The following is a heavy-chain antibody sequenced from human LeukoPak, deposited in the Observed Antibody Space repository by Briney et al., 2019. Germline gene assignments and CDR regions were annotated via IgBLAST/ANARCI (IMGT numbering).Heavy chain of an antibody. CDR2: IYHSGST. Sequence: SETLSLTCTVSGGSISSSSYYWGWIRQPPGKGLEWIGSIYHSGSTYYNPSLKSRVTISVDRSKNQFSLKLSSVTAADTAVYYCARESFNDSFDYWGQGTLVTVSS. CDR3: ARESFNDSFDY. CDR1: GGSISSSSYY. V-gene: IGHV4-39*07. J-gene: IGHJ4*02. D-gene: IGHD1-26*01.